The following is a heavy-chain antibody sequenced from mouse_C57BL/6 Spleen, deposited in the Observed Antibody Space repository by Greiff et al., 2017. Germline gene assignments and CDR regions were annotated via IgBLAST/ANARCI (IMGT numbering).Heavy chain of an antibody. V-gene: IGHV5-9-1*02. J-gene: IGHJ3*01. Sequence: EVMLVESGEGLVKPGGSLKLSSAASGFTFSSSAMSWVRQTPEKRLEWVAYFSSGGDYIYYADTVKGRFTNSRDTARNTLCLQMSSLKSEDTAMYYCTSNWAWFAYWGQGTLVTVSA. D-gene: IGHD4-1*01. CDR1: GFTFSSSA. CDR3: TSNWAWFAY. CDR2: FSSGGDYI.